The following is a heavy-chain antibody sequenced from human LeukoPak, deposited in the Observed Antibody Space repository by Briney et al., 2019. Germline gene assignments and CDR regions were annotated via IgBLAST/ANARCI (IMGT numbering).Heavy chain of an antibody. CDR3: ARHGRRGYYDFWSGYYRAQTSGFDY. V-gene: IGHV4-31*03. D-gene: IGHD3-3*01. CDR1: GGSISSGGYY. J-gene: IGHJ4*02. CDR2: IYYSGST. Sequence: PSETLSLTCTVSGGSISSGGYYWSWIRQHPGKGLEWIGYIYYSGSTYYNPSLKSRVTISVDTSKNQFSLKLSSVTAADTAVYYCARHGRRGYYDFWSGYYRAQTSGFDYWGQGTLVTVSS.